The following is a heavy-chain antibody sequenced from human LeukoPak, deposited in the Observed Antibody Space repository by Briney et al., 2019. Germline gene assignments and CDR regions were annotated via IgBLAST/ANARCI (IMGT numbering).Heavy chain of an antibody. J-gene: IGHJ4*02. CDR2: ISNNGGYT. CDR3: AKQLGYCSDGSCYFPY. V-gene: IGHV3-23*01. Sequence: GGSLRLSCAASGFAFSDSWMTWIRQAPGKGLEWVSAISNNGGYTYYADSVQGRFTISRDNSKSTLCLQMNSLRAEDTAVYYCAKQLGYCSDGSCYFPYWGQGTLVTVSS. CDR1: GFAFSDSW. D-gene: IGHD2-15*01.